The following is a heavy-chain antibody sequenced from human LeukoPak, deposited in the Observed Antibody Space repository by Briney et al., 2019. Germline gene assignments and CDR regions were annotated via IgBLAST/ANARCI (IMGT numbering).Heavy chain of an antibody. D-gene: IGHD3-9*01. V-gene: IGHV4-59*01. J-gene: IGHJ4*02. CDR1: GGSISSYY. CDR2: IYYSGST. CDR3: ARDGYYDILTGYTPIY. Sequence: SETLSLTCTVSGGSISSYYWSWIRQPPGKGLEWIGYIYYSGSTNYNPSLKSRVTISVDTSKNQFSLKLSSVTAADTAVYYCARDGYYDILTGYTPIYWGQGTLVTVSS.